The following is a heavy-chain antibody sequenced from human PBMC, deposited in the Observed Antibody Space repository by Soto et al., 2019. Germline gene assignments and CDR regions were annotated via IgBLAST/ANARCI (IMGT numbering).Heavy chain of an antibody. CDR1: GDTFTSYD. V-gene: IGHV1-8*01. D-gene: IGHD3-9*01. J-gene: IGHJ6*02. CDR2: MNPNSGNT. CDR3: ARERTTISMDV. Sequence: ASVKVSCKASGDTFTSYDINWVRQATGQGLEWMGWMNPNSGNTGYAQKFQGSVTMTRNTSISTAYMELSSLRSEDTAVYYCARERTTISMDVWGQGTTVTVSS.